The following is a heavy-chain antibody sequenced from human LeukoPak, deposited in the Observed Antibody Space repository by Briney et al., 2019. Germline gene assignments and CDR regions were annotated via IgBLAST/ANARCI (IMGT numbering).Heavy chain of an antibody. CDR2: ISYDGSIK. Sequence: GRSLRLSCAASGFTFSNYGMHWVRQAPGKGVEWVAVISYDGSIKYYADSVKGRFTISRDNSKNTLYLQMNSLRSEDTAVYYCAKDRSHSPSWPKGINYWGQGTLVTVSS. CDR3: AKDRSHSPSWPKGINY. V-gene: IGHV3-30*18. D-gene: IGHD6-13*01. CDR1: GFTFSNYG. J-gene: IGHJ4*02.